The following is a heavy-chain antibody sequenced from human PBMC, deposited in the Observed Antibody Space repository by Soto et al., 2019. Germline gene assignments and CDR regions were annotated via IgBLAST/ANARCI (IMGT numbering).Heavy chain of an antibody. CDR3: ARDPSGPQTGNWFHP. Sequence: ASVKVSCKASGYTFTSYGISWVRQAPGQGLEWMGWISAYNGNTNYAQKLQGRVTMTTDTSTSTAYMELRSLRSDDTAVYYCARDPSGPQTGNWFHPWGQGTLVTVSS. J-gene: IGHJ5*02. D-gene: IGHD3-10*01. CDR2: ISAYNGNT. CDR1: GYTFTSYG. V-gene: IGHV1-18*01.